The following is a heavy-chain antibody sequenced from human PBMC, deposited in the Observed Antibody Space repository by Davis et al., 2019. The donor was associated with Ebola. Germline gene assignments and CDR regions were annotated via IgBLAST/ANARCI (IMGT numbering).Heavy chain of an antibody. Sequence: GGSLRLSCAASGFTFDDYAMHWVRQAPGKGLEWVAAIWYDGSNKYYADSVKGRFTISRDNSKNTLYLQMNSLRAEDTAVYYCARDFYSSSWYPGNFQHWGQGTLVTVSS. CDR3: ARDFYSSSWYPGNFQH. CDR1: GFTFDDYA. D-gene: IGHD6-13*01. CDR2: IWYDGSNK. J-gene: IGHJ1*01. V-gene: IGHV3-33*08.